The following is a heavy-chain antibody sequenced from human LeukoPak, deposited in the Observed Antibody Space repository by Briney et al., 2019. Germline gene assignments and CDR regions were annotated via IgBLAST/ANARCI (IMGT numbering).Heavy chain of an antibody. CDR3: ARDKYYDSSGSYYSDY. V-gene: IGHV3-66*01. Sequence: PGGSLRLSCAVSGFTVSTNYMSWVRQAPGNGLEWVSVIYSGGTTYYADSVKGRFTISRDNSKNTLYLQMNSLRAEDTAVYYCARDKYYDSSGSYYSDYWGQGILVTVSS. CDR1: GFTVSTNY. CDR2: IYSGGTT. D-gene: IGHD3-22*01. J-gene: IGHJ4*02.